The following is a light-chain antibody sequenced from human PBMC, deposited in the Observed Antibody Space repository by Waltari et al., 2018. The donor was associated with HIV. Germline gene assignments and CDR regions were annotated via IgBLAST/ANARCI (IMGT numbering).Light chain of an antibody. Sequence: DIMLTQTPLSLSVTPGQSATISCNASRSLLKSDGKTYLFWYQQKSGQAPHLLIYEVSNRFSGVPDRFSGSGSGTDFTLEIRRVEAGDVGVYYCMQGLDLPPTFSGGTKVEIK. CDR1: RSLLKSDGKTY. J-gene: IGKJ4*01. CDR2: EVS. V-gene: IGKV2-29*03. CDR3: MQGLDLPPT.